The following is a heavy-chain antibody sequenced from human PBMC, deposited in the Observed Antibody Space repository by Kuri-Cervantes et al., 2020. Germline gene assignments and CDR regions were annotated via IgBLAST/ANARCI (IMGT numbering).Heavy chain of an antibody. J-gene: IGHJ5*02. CDR2: IYHSGST. D-gene: IGHD6-19*01. V-gene: IGHV4-4*02. CDR3: ARARRSSGWYQNGNWFDP. Sequence: GSLRLSCAVSGGSISSSNWWSWVRQPPGKGLEWIGEIYHSGSTNYNPSLKSRVTISVDTSKNQFSLKLSSVTAADTAVYYCARARRSSGWYQNGNWFDPWGQGTLVTVSS. CDR1: GGSISSSNW.